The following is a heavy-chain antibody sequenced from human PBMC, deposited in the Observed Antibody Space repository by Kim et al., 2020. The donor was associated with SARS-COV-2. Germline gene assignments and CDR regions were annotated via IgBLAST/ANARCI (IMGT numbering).Heavy chain of an antibody. CDR1: GFTFSSYA. V-gene: IGHV3-23*01. CDR2: ISNVGISK. CDR3: AKEDLSGSSFDY. Sequence: GGSLRLSCAASGFTFSSYAMSWVRRAPGKGLECVSGISNVGISKYYADSVRGRFTNSRDNSKNTHYLQMNSLSAEDTAVYYCAKEDLSGSSFDYWGQGTLVTVSS. D-gene: IGHD1-26*01. J-gene: IGHJ4*02.